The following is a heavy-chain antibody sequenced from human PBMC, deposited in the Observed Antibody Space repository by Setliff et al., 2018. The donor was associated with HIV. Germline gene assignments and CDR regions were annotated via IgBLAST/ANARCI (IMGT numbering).Heavy chain of an antibody. Sequence: SETLSLTCTVSGGPISSGDYYWTWIRRHPEKGLDWIGYIYHSGTTYYNPSLRSRVTISIDTSKDQFSLDLTSVTAADTGVYYCARVEAYSRGRGGFDPWGQGTLVTVSS. CDR2: IYHSGTT. J-gene: IGHJ5*02. CDR3: ARVEAYSRGRGGFDP. CDR1: GGPISSGDYY. D-gene: IGHD6-19*01. V-gene: IGHV4-31*02.